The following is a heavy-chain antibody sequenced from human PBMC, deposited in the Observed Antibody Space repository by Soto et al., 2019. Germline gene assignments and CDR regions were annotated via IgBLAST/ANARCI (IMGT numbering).Heavy chain of an antibody. CDR2: IDGSGATK. V-gene: IGHV3-48*03. D-gene: IGHD3-10*01. CDR1: GFTFNDFE. J-gene: IGHJ4*02. Sequence: EVQLLESGGGLVQPGGSLRLSCGVSGFTFNDFEMNWVRQAPGKGLEWLAYIDGSGATKKYADSVGGRFTISRDNANNSLFLQMSSLSAADTAMYYCARGFGRFNYWGQGTLVSVSS. CDR3: ARGFGRFNY.